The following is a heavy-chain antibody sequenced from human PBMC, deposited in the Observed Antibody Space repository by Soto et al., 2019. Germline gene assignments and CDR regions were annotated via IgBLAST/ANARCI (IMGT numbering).Heavy chain of an antibody. CDR1: GFFFEDYA. CDR2: ISWNSGNI. J-gene: IGHJ4*02. CDR3: AKDMRSSQGGSYAAEL. V-gene: IGHV3-9*01. Sequence: EVQLVESGGGLVQPGRSLRLSCAASGFFFEDYAMHWVRQAPGKGLEWVSGISWNSGNIGYADSAKGRFTISRDNAKNSLYLQMNRLRTEDTAFYFCAKDMRSSQGGSYAAELWCQGTLVTVSS. D-gene: IGHD3-10*01.